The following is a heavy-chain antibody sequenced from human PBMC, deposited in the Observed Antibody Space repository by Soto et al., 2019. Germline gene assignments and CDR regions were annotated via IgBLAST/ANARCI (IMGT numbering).Heavy chain of an antibody. CDR1: GFTFSSYA. D-gene: IGHD6-19*01. CDR3: AKGVPGIAVAGTGYFQH. CDR2: ISGSGDST. V-gene: IGHV3-23*01. Sequence: GSLRLSCAASGFTFSSYAMSWVRQAPGKGLEWVSGISGSGDSTYYADSVKGRFTISRDNSKNTLYLQMNSLGAEDTAVYYCAKGVPGIAVAGTGYFQHWGQGTLVTVSS. J-gene: IGHJ1*01.